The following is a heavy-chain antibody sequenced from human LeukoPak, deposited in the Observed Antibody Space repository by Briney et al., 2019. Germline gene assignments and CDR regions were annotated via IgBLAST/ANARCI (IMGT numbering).Heavy chain of an antibody. CDR1: GFTFSSYW. CDR2: INQDGSAK. J-gene: IGHJ4*01. Sequence: GGSLRLSCAASGFTFSSYWMSWVRQAPGKGLEWVANINQDGSAKDYGGSVEGRFTISRDNAKNSLYLQMNSLTAEDTAVYFCASAPNENYFDFWGHGTLVTVSS. V-gene: IGHV3-7*01. CDR3: ASAPNENYFDF.